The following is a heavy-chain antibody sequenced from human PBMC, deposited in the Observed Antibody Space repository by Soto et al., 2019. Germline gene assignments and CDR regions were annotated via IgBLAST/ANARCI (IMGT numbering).Heavy chain of an antibody. J-gene: IGHJ5*02. CDR3: AKDWGSSGWFNWFDP. V-gene: IGHV3-30*18. Sequence: QVQLVESGGGVVQPGRSLRLSCVASGFTLSNTGMHWVRQAPGKGLEWVAMRSHDGSNTYYGDSVKGRFTISRDNSWNTLYMQMDSRRPEDTSVYYCAKDWGSSGWFNWFDPWGQGTLVTVSS. D-gene: IGHD6-19*01. CDR1: GFTLSNTG. CDR2: RSHDGSNT.